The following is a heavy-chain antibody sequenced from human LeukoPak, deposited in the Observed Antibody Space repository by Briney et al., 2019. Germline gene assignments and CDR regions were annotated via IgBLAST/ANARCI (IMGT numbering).Heavy chain of an antibody. D-gene: IGHD2-2*01. CDR2: ISSSSSYI. CDR3: ARAVDNYYFYYMDV. J-gene: IGHJ6*03. V-gene: IGHV3-21*06. CDR1: GFTLSSFS. Sequence: GRSLRLSCATSGFTLSSFSMNWVRQAPGKGLEWVSSISSSSSYIYYADSMKGRFTVSRDNAKNSLYLQMNSLRAEDTAVYYCARAVDNYYFYYMDVWGKGTTVIVSS.